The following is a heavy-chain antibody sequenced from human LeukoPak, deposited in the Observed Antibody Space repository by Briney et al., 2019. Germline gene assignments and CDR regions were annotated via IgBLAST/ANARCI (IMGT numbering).Heavy chain of an antibody. CDR3: ARLTPSPFDFWNTFCDH. CDR2: IYPGDSEI. CDR1: GYNFTKSY. Sequence: GESLKISCQTSGYNFTKSYIAWVRQKPGKGLEWMGVIYPGDSEINYSPSFQGHVTISADRSITTAYLQWSSLMASDTAIYYCARLTPSPFDFWNTFCDHWGQGTLVTVSS. D-gene: IGHD3-3*01. V-gene: IGHV5-51*01. J-gene: IGHJ4*02.